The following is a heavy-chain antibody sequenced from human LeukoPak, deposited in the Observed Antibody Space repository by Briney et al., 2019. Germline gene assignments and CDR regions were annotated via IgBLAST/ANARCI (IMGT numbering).Heavy chain of an antibody. CDR2: ISTYTGNT. J-gene: IGHJ6*02. V-gene: IGHV1-18*01. Sequence: ASVKVSCKASGYSFSRYSISWVRQAPGQGLEWMGWISTYTGNTNYARKFQGRVTMTTDTSTSTAYMELRSLRSDDTAVYYCARDCSSTSCYYGMDVWGQGTTVTVSS. D-gene: IGHD2-2*01. CDR3: ARDCSSTSCYYGMDV. CDR1: GYSFSRYS.